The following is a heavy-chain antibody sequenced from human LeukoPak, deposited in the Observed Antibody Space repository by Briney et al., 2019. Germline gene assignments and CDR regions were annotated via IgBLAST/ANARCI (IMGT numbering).Heavy chain of an antibody. Sequence: PGGSLRLSCAASGFTFSSYAMSWVRQAPGKGLEWAGRIKSKTDGGTTDYAAPVKGRFTISRDDSKNTLYLQMNSLKTEDTAVYYCTTLYYYDSSGYPPLDYWGQGTLVTVSS. V-gene: IGHV3-15*01. CDR1: GFTFSSYA. CDR3: TTLYYYDSSGYPPLDY. D-gene: IGHD3-22*01. J-gene: IGHJ4*02. CDR2: IKSKTDGGTT.